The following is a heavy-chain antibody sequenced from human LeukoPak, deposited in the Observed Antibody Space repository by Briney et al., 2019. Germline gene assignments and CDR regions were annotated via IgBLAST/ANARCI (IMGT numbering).Heavy chain of an antibody. Sequence: PSETLSLTCTVSGGSISSSSYYWGWIRQPPGKGLEWIGEINHSGSTNYNPSLKSRVTISVDTSKNQFSLKLSSVTAADTAVYYCASDSSGYYYFDYWGQGTLVTVSS. CDR1: GGSISSSSYY. J-gene: IGHJ4*02. V-gene: IGHV4-39*07. CDR2: INHSGST. CDR3: ASDSSGYYYFDY. D-gene: IGHD3-22*01.